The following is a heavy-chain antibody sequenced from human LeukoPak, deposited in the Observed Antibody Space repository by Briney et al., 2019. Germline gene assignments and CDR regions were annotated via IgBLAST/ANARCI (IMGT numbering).Heavy chain of an antibody. CDR3: ARVGDSSGYYGYYYYYYGMDV. V-gene: IGHV3-74*01. CDR1: GFTFSSYW. D-gene: IGHD3-22*01. CDR2: INSDGSST. Sequence: GGSLRLSCAASGFTFSSYWMHWVRRAPGKGLVWVSRINSDGSSTSYADSVKGRFTISRDNAKNTLYLQMNSLRAEDTAVYYCARVGDSSGYYGYYYYYYGMDVWGQGTTVTVSS. J-gene: IGHJ6*02.